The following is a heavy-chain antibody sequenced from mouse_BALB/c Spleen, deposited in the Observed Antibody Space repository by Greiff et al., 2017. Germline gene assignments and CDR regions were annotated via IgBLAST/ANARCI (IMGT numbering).Heavy chain of an antibody. D-gene: IGHD1-2*01. CDR1: GFTIKDYY. Sequence: VQLKESGAELVRPGALVKLSCKASGFTIKDYYMHWVKQRPEQGLEWIGWIDPENGNTIYDPKFQGKASITADTSSNTAYLQLSSLTSEDTAVYYCAFFTTATYFDVWGAGTTVTVSS. CDR2: IDPENGNT. CDR3: AFFTTATYFDV. V-gene: IGHV14-1*02. J-gene: IGHJ1*01.